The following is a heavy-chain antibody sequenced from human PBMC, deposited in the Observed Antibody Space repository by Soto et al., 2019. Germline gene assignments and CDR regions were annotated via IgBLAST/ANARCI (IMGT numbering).Heavy chain of an antibody. CDR3: ARGHYDLWSGYRPRGHFDY. CDR1: GGSFSGHY. J-gene: IGHJ4*02. CDR2: INPVGGT. Sequence: QVQLQQWGAGLLKPSETLSLTCAVYGGSFSGHYWNWIRQPPGKGLEGMGEINPVGGTNYNPSLKSRVTISLDTSKNHFSLRLASVTAADTAVYYCARGHYDLWSGYRPRGHFDYWGQGTLVTVSS. D-gene: IGHD3-3*01. V-gene: IGHV4-34*01.